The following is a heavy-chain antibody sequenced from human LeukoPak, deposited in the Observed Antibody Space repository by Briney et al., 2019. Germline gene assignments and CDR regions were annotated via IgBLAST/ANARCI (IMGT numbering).Heavy chain of an antibody. Sequence: NPGGSLRLSCAASGFTFSSYSMNWVRQAPGKGLEWVSSISSSSSYIYYADSVKGRFTISRDNAKNSLYLQMNSLRAEDTAVYYCARAHDYDEVTYFDYWGQGTLVTVSS. CDR1: GFTFSSYS. V-gene: IGHV3-21*01. CDR3: ARAHDYDEVTYFDY. CDR2: ISSSSSYI. D-gene: IGHD4-17*01. J-gene: IGHJ4*02.